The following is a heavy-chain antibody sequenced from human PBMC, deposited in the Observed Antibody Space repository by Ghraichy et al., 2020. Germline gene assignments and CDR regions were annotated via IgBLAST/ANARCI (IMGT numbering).Heavy chain of an antibody. V-gene: IGHV4-59*01. J-gene: IGHJ5*02. CDR2: IYYSGST. CDR3: ARVTNTATEFDP. CDR1: GGSISSYY. Sequence: SETLSLTCTVSGGSISSYYWSWIRQPPGKGLEWIGYIYYSGSTNYNPSLKSRVTISVDTSKNQFSLKLSSVTAADTAVYYCARVTNTATEFDPWGQGTLVTVSS. D-gene: IGHD5-18*01.